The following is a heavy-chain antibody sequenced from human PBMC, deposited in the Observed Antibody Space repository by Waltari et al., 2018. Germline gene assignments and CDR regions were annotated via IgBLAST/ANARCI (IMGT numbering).Heavy chain of an antibody. CDR1: GSRFMNYW. J-gene: IGHJ6*02. V-gene: IGHV3-74*01. CDR2: ISDDETSI. Sequence: EEQLLESGGGFVQPGDSLRLSCAGSGSRFMNYWMNWVPHAHGRGLVGVARISDDETSISYADSVKGRFTISRDNAKNTVYLQMKRLRVEDTAVYYCARLAPRTYRSPVPGRHYYYGMDVWGQGTTVTVSS. CDR3: ARLAPRTYRSPVPGRHYYYGMDV. D-gene: IGHD3-10*01.